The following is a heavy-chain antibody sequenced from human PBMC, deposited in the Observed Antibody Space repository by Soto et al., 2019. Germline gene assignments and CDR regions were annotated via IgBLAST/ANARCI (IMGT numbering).Heavy chain of an antibody. CDR1: GFTFSNYW. Sequence: PGGSLSLSCAASGFTFSNYWMSWVRQAPGKGLEWVANIKQDGSESNYADSVKGRFTISRDNAENSLYLQMTSLRAEDTAVYYCASARHIGPWGQGTLVTVYS. CDR2: IKQDGSES. V-gene: IGHV3-7*01. D-gene: IGHD2-21*01. CDR3: ASARHIGP. J-gene: IGHJ5*02.